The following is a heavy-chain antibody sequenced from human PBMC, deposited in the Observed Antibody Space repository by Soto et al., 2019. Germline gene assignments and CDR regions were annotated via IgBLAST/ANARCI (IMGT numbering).Heavy chain of an antibody. CDR2: IYFRGTT. D-gene: IGHD3-22*01. J-gene: IGHJ4*02. CDR3: ARSSGYATPLDQ. CDR1: GGSMNTFY. V-gene: IGHV4-59*01. Sequence: PSETLSLTCTVSGGSMNTFYWSWVRQSLGKGLEWIGYIYFRGTTHYHPSLQSRVSISIDTSQNQFSLKLNSMTTADTAVYYCARSSGYATPLDQWGQGTLVTVSS.